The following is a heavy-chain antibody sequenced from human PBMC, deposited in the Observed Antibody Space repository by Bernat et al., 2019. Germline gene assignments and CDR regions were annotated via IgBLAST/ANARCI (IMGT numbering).Heavy chain of an antibody. CDR2: ISYDGSNK. CDR3: ARDPNSGSWLYYYYYMDV. CDR1: GFTFSSYA. Sequence: QVQLVESGGGVVQPGRSLRLSCAASGFTFSSYAMHWVRQAPGKGLEWVAVISYDGSNKYYADSVKGRFTISRDNSKNTLYLQMNSLRAEDTAVYYCARDPNSGSWLYYYYYMDVWGKGTTVTVSS. V-gene: IGHV3-30*01. D-gene: IGHD6-13*01. J-gene: IGHJ6*03.